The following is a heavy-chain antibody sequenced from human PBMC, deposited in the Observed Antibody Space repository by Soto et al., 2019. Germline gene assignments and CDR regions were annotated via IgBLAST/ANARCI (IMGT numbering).Heavy chain of an antibody. Sequence: QLQLQESGSGLVKPSQTLSLTCAVSGGSISSGGYSWSWIRQPPGKGLEWIGYIYHSGSTYYNPSLKSRVTISVDRSKNQFSLKLSSVTAADTAVYYCARGGQYYDSSGYLPNAFDIWGQGTMVTVSS. CDR2: IYHSGST. CDR3: ARGGQYYDSSGYLPNAFDI. CDR1: GGSISSGGYS. J-gene: IGHJ3*02. V-gene: IGHV4-30-2*01. D-gene: IGHD3-22*01.